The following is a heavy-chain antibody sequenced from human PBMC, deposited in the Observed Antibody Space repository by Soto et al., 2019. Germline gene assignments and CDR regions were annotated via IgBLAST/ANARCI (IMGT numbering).Heavy chain of an antibody. V-gene: IGHV3-30*18. J-gene: IGHJ4*02. Sequence: VESGGGVVQPGRSLRLSCAASGLTFSAAGMHWVRQAPGKGLEWVAFIANDGRSESYADSVKGRFTISRDNSQNRLYLQMNGLRAEDTAVYYCAKDKGRTAIDYWGQGTLVSVSS. CDR2: IANDGRSE. CDR1: GLTFSAAG. CDR3: AKDKGRTAIDY.